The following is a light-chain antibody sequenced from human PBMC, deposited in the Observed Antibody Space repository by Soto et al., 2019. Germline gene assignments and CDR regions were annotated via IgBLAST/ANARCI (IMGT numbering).Light chain of an antibody. CDR3: QQYGSSPT. V-gene: IGKV3-20*01. CDR1: QSVTSSY. J-gene: IGKJ1*01. CDR2: GAS. Sequence: EIVLTQSPRPLSLSPGERATPSCRASQSVTSSYLAWYQQKPGQAPRLFIYGASSRATGIPDRFSGSGSGTDFTLTISRLEPEDFAVYYCQQYGSSPTFGQGTKVDIK.